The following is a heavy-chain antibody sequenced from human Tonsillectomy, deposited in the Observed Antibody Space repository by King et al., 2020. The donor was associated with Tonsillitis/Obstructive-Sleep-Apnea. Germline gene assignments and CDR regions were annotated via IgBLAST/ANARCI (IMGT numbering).Heavy chain of an antibody. CDR1: GGSFSDYY. D-gene: IGHD2-2*01. J-gene: IGHJ6*03. CDR2: INHSGST. Sequence: VQLQQWGAGLLKPSETLSLTYAVYGGSFSDYYWNWIRQPPGKGLEWIGEINHSGSTNYNPSLKSRVTISVDTSKNQFSLKLSSVTAADTAVYYCARGDIVVVPAAHYYYYYMDVWGEGTTVTVSS. CDR3: ARGDIVVVPAAHYYYYYMDV. V-gene: IGHV4-34*01.